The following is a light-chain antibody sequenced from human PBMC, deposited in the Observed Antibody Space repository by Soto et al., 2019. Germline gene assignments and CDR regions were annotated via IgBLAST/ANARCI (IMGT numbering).Light chain of an antibody. CDR1: QGISSY. V-gene: IGKV1-9*01. J-gene: IGKJ1*01. CDR2: AAS. CDR3: QQLNSYPR. Sequence: IQLTQSPSSLSASVGDRVTITCQASQGISSYLAWYQQKPGKAPKLLIYAASTLQSGVPSRFSGSGSGTDFTLTISSLQPEDFATYYCQQLNSYPRFGQGTKVEIK.